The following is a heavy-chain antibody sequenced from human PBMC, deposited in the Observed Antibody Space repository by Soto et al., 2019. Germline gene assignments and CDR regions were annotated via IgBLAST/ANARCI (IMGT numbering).Heavy chain of an antibody. CDR1: GLTISGKKY. CDR2: LYDVDGS. CDR3: ATWNEREHAFDV. D-gene: IGHD1-1*01. V-gene: IGHV3-53*01. Sequence: DVQLVESGGGLIQPGESLRLSCAAFGLTISGKKYVAWVRQAPGKGLEWVSALYDVDGSFYADSVTGRFTTSSDSSKTTVYLQMNDLRPDDTAVYDCATWNEREHAFDVWGQGTKVTISS. J-gene: IGHJ3*01.